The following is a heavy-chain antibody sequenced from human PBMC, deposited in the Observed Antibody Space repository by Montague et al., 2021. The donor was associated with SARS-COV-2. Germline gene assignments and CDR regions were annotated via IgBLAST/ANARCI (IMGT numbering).Heavy chain of an antibody. CDR1: GGSISSGGYY. V-gene: IGHV4-31*03. D-gene: IGHD3-22*01. Sequence: TLSLTCTVSGGSISSGGYYWSWIRQHPGKGLEWIGYIYYSGSTYYNPSLKSRVTISVDTSKNQFSLKMSSVTAADTAVYYCARSHEPMRILIITSLNWYFDLWGRGTLVTVSS. CDR3: ARSHEPMRILIITSLNWYFDL. CDR2: IYYSGST. J-gene: IGHJ2*01.